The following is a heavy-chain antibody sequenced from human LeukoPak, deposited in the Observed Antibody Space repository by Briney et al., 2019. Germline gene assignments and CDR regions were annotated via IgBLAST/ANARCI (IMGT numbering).Heavy chain of an antibody. CDR1: GFTFSSYT. CDR3: ARDLRL. V-gene: IGHV3-48*04. CDR2: IGSGSTTI. J-gene: IGHJ4*02. Sequence: GGSLRLSCAASGFTFSSYTMNWVRQAPGKGLEWVSYIGSGSTTIYYASSVRGRFTISRDNAKNSLYLQMNSLRAEDTAVYYCARDLRLWGQGTLVTVSS.